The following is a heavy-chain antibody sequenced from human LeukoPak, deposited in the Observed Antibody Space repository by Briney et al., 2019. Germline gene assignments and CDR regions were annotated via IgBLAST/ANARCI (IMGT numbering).Heavy chain of an antibody. CDR2: IRYDGSDK. Sequence: GGSLRLSCAASGFIFTDYGMHWVRQAPGKGLEWLTFIRYDGSDKYYADSVKGRFTISRDNSKNTLYLQMNSLRAEDTAVYYCARDLDRITIFGVVSRGEIDYWGQGTLVTVSS. J-gene: IGHJ4*02. D-gene: IGHD3-3*01. V-gene: IGHV3-30*02. CDR3: ARDLDRITIFGVVSRGEIDY. CDR1: GFIFTDYG.